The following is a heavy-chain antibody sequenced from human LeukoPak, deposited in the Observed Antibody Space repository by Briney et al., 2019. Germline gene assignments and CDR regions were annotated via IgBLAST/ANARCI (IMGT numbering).Heavy chain of an antibody. J-gene: IGHJ4*02. CDR1: GFTFSRYA. Sequence: GGSLRLSCAASGFTFSRYAMHWVRQAPGKGLEWVAVMSHDGSNEYYGDSVKGRFTISRDNSKNTLFLQMHSLRVGDTATYYCARRGSSGCFDFWGQGTLVTVSS. V-gene: IGHV3-30-3*01. CDR2: MSHDGSNE. CDR3: ARRGSSGCFDF. D-gene: IGHD6-19*01.